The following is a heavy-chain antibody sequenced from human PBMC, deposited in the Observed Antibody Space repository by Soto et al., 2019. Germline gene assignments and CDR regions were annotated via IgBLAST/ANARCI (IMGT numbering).Heavy chain of an antibody. J-gene: IGHJ3*02. D-gene: IGHD1-26*01. Sequence: GGSLRLSCAASGFTFSSYGMHWVRQAPGKGLEWVAVIWYDGSNKYYADSVKGRFTISGDNSKNTLYLQMNSLRAEDTAVYYCARDMNSGSYLDAFDIWGQGTMVTVSS. CDR1: GFTFSSYG. V-gene: IGHV3-33*01. CDR2: IWYDGSNK. CDR3: ARDMNSGSYLDAFDI.